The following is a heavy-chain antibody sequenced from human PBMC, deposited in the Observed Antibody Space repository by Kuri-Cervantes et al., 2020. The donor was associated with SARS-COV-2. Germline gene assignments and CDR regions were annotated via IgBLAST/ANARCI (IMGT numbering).Heavy chain of an antibody. J-gene: IGHJ4*02. V-gene: IGHV4-38-2*02. D-gene: IGHD2-2*01. CDR3: ARGPITLGCCSSTSCPLGGDY. Sequence: ESLKISCTVSGGSISSYYWGWIRQPPGKGLEWIGSIYHSGSTYYNPSLKSRVTISVDTSKNQFSLKLSSVTAADTAVYYCARGPITLGCCSSTSCPLGGDYWGQGTLVTVSS. CDR2: IYHSGST. CDR1: GGSISSYY.